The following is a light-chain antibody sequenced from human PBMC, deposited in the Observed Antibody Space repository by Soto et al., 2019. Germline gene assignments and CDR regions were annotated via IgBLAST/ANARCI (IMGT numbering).Light chain of an antibody. J-gene: IGKJ4*01. Sequence: EIVLTQSPATLSLSPGERATLSCRASQSVSSYLAWYQQKPGQAPRLLIYDASNRATGIPARFSGSGSGTDFTLTISSIEPEDFVVYYCQQRSNWPLTFGGGTKVEIK. V-gene: IGKV3-11*01. CDR2: DAS. CDR1: QSVSSY. CDR3: QQRSNWPLT.